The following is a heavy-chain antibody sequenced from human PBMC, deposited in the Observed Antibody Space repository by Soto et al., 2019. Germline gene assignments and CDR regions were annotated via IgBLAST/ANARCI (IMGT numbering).Heavy chain of an antibody. Sequence: SATLSLTGAVYGGSFTGYYWSWIRQPPGKGLEWIGEINHSGSTNYNPSLKSRVTISVDTSKNQFSLKLSSVTAADTAVYYCARGLTIFSPMDVWGKGTTVTVSS. CDR2: INHSGST. V-gene: IGHV4-34*01. CDR3: ARGLTIFSPMDV. J-gene: IGHJ6*03. D-gene: IGHD3-3*01. CDR1: GGSFTGYY.